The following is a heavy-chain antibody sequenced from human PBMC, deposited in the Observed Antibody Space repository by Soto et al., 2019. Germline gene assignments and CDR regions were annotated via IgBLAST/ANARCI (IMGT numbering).Heavy chain of an antibody. Sequence: ETLSLTCAVYVGSFSGYYWSWIRQPPGKGLEWIGEINHSGSTNYNPSLKSRVTISVDTSKNQFSLKLSSVTAADTAVYYCARRVDSIHNDYWGQGTLVTVSS. CDR2: INHSGST. V-gene: IGHV4-34*01. J-gene: IGHJ4*02. CDR1: VGSFSGYY. D-gene: IGHD4-4*01. CDR3: ARRVDSIHNDY.